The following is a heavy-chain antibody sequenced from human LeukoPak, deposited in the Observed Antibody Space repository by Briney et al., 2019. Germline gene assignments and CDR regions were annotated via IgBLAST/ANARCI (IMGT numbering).Heavy chain of an antibody. V-gene: IGHV1-18*01. CDR3: ARLGYCSGGSCYLNWFDP. Sequence: ASVKVSCKASGYTFTSYGISWVRQAPGQGLEWMGWISAYNGNTNYAQKLQGRVTMTTDTSTSTAYMELRSLRSDDTAVYYGARLGYCSGGSCYLNWFDPWGQGTLVTVSS. D-gene: IGHD2-15*01. CDR1: GYTFTSYG. J-gene: IGHJ5*02. CDR2: ISAYNGNT.